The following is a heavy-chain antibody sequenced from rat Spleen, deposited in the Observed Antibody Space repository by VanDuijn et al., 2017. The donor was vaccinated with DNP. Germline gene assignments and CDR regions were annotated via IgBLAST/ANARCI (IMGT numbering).Heavy chain of an antibody. CDR3: ARYREPYWYFDF. Sequence: EVQLVESGGDLVQPGRSLKLSCVASRFTINNYWMAWISQVPGKGLEWVASITSSGGSTYYPDSVKGRFTISRDNAKNTLYLQMNSLRSEDTATYYCARYREPYWYFDFWGPGTMVTVSS. CDR2: ITSSGGST. J-gene: IGHJ1*01. D-gene: IGHD1-4*01. CDR1: RFTINNYW. V-gene: IGHV5-31*01.